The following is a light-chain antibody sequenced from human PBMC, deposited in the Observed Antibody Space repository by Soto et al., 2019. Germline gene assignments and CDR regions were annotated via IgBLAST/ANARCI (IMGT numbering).Light chain of an antibody. CDR2: DVS. CDR3: CSYAGSYSYV. CDR1: SSEIGGYNF. J-gene: IGLJ1*01. Sequence: QSVLTQPRSVSESPGQSVTISCTGTSSEIGGYNFVSWYQQHPDKAPKLMIYDVSKRPSGVLDRFSGSKSGYTASLTISGLQAEDEADYYCCSYAGSYSYVFGTGTKVTVL. V-gene: IGLV2-11*01.